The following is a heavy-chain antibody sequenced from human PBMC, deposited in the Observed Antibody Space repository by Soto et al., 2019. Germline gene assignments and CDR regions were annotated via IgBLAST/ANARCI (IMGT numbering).Heavy chain of an antibody. CDR1: GASINSGDYY. V-gene: IGHV4-30-4*01. CDR2: IYYSGST. J-gene: IGHJ4*02. Sequence: SETLSLTCTVSGASINSGDYYWSWIRRSPGKGLEWIAYIYYSGSTFYNPSLKSRLTMSIDTSKNQFSLMLSSVTAADTAVYYCARARNWNFYDSWGRGTLVTVSS. D-gene: IGHD1-20*01. CDR3: ARARNWNFYDS.